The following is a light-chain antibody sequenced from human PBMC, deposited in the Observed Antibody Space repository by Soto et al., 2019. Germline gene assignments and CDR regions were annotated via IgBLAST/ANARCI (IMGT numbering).Light chain of an antibody. J-gene: IGLJ1*01. CDR3: CSYAGSNTHYV. Sequence: QSVLTQPPSASGSPGQSVTISCTGTSSDVGGYNYVSWYQQHPGKAPKLMICEVTKRPSGVPDRFSGSKSGNAASLTVSGLQAEDEADYYCCSYAGSNTHYVFGTGTKLTVL. CDR1: SSDVGGYNY. V-gene: IGLV2-8*01. CDR2: EVT.